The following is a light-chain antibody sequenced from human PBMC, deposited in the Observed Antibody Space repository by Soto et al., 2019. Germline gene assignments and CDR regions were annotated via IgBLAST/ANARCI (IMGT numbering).Light chain of an antibody. CDR1: QSISSW. CDR2: DVS. Sequence: DIQMTQSPSTLSASVGDRVTITCRVSQSISSWLAWYQQKPGKAPKLLIYDVSSLESGVPSRFSGSGSGTEFTLTISSLQPDDFATYYCQQYNTYPWTFGQGTKVEIK. V-gene: IGKV1-5*01. J-gene: IGKJ1*01. CDR3: QQYNTYPWT.